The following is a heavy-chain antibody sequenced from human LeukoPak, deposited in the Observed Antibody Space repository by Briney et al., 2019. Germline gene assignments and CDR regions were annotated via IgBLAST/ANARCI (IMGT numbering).Heavy chain of an antibody. CDR2: IYYSGST. Sequence: PSETLSLTCTVSGGSISSYYWSWIQQPPGKGLEWIGYIYYSGSTNYNPSLKSRVTISVDTSKNQFSLKLSSVTAADTAVYYCARNDYGDYNGWFDPWGQGTLVTVSS. D-gene: IGHD4-17*01. CDR3: ARNDYGDYNGWFDP. J-gene: IGHJ5*02. V-gene: IGHV4-59*01. CDR1: GGSISSYY.